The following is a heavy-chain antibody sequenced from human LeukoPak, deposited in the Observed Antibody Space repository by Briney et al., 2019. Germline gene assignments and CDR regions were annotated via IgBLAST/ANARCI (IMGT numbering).Heavy chain of an antibody. CDR1: GGSISSYY. CDR2: IYYSGST. J-gene: IGHJ4*02. Sequence: SETLSLTCTVSGGSISSYYWSWIRQPPGKGLEWIGYIYYSGSTNCNPSLKSRVTISVDTSKNQFSLKLSSVTAADTAVYYCARGDSSAWYSVGYWGQGTLVTVSS. D-gene: IGHD6-19*01. CDR3: ARGDSSAWYSVGY. V-gene: IGHV4-59*01.